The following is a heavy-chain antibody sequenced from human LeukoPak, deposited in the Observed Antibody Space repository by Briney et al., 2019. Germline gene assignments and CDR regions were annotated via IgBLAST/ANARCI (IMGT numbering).Heavy chain of an antibody. CDR1: GFTFSSYW. J-gene: IGHJ3*02. CDR2: INSDGSST. CDR3: AKAAYGDYAGAFDI. V-gene: IGHV3-74*01. Sequence: GGSLRLSCAASGFTFSSYWMHWVRQAPGKGLVWVSRINSDGSSTSYADSVKGRFTISRDNAKNTLYLQMNSLRAEDTAVYYCAKAAYGDYAGAFDIWGQGTMVIVSS. D-gene: IGHD4-17*01.